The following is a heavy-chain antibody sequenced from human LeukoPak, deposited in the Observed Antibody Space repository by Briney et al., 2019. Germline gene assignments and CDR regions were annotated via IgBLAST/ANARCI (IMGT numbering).Heavy chain of an antibody. J-gene: IGHJ5*02. D-gene: IGHD2-21*02. CDR2: ISGSGGST. CDR3: AKDPWGIVVVTADWFDP. CDR1: GFTFSSYS. Sequence: GGSLRLSCAASGFTFSSYSMNWVRQAPGKGLEWVSAISGSGGSTYYADSVKGRFTISRDNSKNTLYLQMNSLRAEDTAVYYCAKDPWGIVVVTADWFDPWGQGTLVTVSS. V-gene: IGHV3-23*01.